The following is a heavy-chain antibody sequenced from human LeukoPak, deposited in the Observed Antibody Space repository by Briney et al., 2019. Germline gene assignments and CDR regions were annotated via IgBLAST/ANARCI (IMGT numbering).Heavy chain of an antibody. J-gene: IGHJ4*02. Sequence: SETLPLTCAVSGDSITSGPYSWNWIRQSPGKALEWIGHIFHGGSANYNPSLYSRVTISLDMSNNQFSLSLTSVTAADTAVYFCARGRGQQLFDYWGQGILVAVSS. CDR2: IFHGGSA. CDR3: ARGRGQQLFDY. D-gene: IGHD6-13*01. CDR1: GDSITSGPYS. V-gene: IGHV4-30-2*06.